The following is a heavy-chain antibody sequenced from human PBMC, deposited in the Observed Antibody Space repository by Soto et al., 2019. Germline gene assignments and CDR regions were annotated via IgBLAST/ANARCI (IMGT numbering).Heavy chain of an antibody. D-gene: IGHD3-3*01. V-gene: IGHV3-53*04. CDR1: GFTVSSNY. J-gene: IGHJ6*02. CDR2: IYSGGST. Sequence: GGSLRLSCAASGFTVSSNYMSWVRQDPGKGLEWVSVIYSGGSTYYADSVKGRFTISRHNSKNTLYLQMNSLRAEGMAVYYCASSTIFGVVISGTYGMDVWGQGTTVTVSS. CDR3: ASSTIFGVVISGTYGMDV.